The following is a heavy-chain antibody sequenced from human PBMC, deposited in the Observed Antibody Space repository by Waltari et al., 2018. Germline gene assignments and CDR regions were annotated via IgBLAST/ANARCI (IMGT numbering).Heavy chain of an antibody. Sequence: EVQLVESGGGLVQPGGSLRLLCAASGLHFRNYEMNWVRQAPGKGLEWVSYISSGASTIFYADSVKGRFTISRDNAKNSVYLEMNSLRADDTAIYYCARGEGGANEYWGQGTLVTVSS. CDR1: GLHFRNYE. D-gene: IGHD1-26*01. CDR3: ARGEGGANEY. J-gene: IGHJ4*01. CDR2: ISSGASTI. V-gene: IGHV3-48*03.